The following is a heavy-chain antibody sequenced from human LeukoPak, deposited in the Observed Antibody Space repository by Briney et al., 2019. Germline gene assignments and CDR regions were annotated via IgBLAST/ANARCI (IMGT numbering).Heavy chain of an antibody. CDR1: GLNFRSSW. V-gene: IGHV3-7*03. D-gene: IGHD2/OR15-2a*01. Sequence: GGSLRLSCAASGLNFRSSWMSWIRQAPGKGLERVANINQDGSEKYYVDSVKGRFTISRDNAKDSLYLQMNSLRVEDTAVYYCARAFYSYFDHWGQGTLVVVST. CDR3: ARAFYSYFDH. J-gene: IGHJ4*02. CDR2: INQDGSEK.